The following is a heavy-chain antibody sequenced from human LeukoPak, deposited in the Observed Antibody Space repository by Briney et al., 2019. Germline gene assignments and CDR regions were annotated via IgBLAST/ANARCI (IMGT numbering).Heavy chain of an antibody. CDR2: IKQDGSEK. CDR3: ARQVGYYYFYMDV. Sequence: PGGSPRLSCAASGFTFSSYWMSWVRQAPGTGLEWVANIKQDGSEKYYVDSVKGRFTISRDNAKNSLYLQMNSLRAEDTAVYYCARQVGYYYFYMDVWGKGTTVTVPS. J-gene: IGHJ6*03. CDR1: GFTFSSYW. V-gene: IGHV3-7*01.